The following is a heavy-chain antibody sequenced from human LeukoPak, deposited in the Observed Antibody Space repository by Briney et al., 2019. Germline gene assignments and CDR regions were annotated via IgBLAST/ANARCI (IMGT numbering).Heavy chain of an antibody. CDR1: GGSISSSNW. J-gene: IGHJ4*02. CDR3: ARDGDDTSGYFSPFDY. D-gene: IGHD3-22*01. CDR2: IYTGGTT. V-gene: IGHV3-53*01. Sequence: GTLSLTCAVSGGSISSSNWWSWVRQPPGKGLEWVSVIYTGGTTYYADSVKGRFTISRDNSKNTLYLQMNSLRAEDTAVYYCARDGDDTSGYFSPFDYWGQGTLVTVSS.